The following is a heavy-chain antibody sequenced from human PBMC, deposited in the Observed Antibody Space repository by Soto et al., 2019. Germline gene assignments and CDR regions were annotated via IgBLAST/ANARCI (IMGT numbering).Heavy chain of an antibody. V-gene: IGHV4-34*01. J-gene: IGHJ4*02. Sequence: SETLSLTCAVYGGSFSGYYWSWIRQPPGKGLEWIGEINHSGSTNYNPSLKSRVTISVDTSKNQFSLKLSSVTAADTAVYYCAGYGSGSPPRDYWGQGTLVTVSS. CDR3: AGYGSGSPPRDY. CDR1: GGSFSGYY. D-gene: IGHD3-10*01. CDR2: INHSGST.